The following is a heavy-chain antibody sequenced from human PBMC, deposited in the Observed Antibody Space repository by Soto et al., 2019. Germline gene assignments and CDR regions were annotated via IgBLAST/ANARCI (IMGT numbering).Heavy chain of an antibody. CDR3: ARRYGDYFAY. J-gene: IGHJ4*02. Sequence: QVQLQESGPGLVKPSETLSLTCTVSGGSISSYYWSWIRQPPGKGLEWIGYIYYSGSTNYNPALKSRVTISVHTSKKQFSLKLRSVTAANTAGYDCARRYGDYFAYWGQGTLVTVSS. V-gene: IGHV4-59*08. CDR1: GGSISSYY. CDR2: IYYSGST. D-gene: IGHD4-17*01.